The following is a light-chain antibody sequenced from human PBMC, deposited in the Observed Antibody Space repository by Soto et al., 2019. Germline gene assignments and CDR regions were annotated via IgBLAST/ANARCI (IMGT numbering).Light chain of an antibody. CDR2: AVS. V-gene: IGLV2-14*01. Sequence: QSVLTQPASVSESPGQSITISCAGTSSDVGGYNYVSWFQQHPGKAPKLMIYAVSNRPSGVSYRFSGSKSGNTASLTISGLQAEDEADYYCSSYTPSNTAFGGGTKLTVL. CDR1: SSDVGGYNY. CDR3: SSYTPSNTA. J-gene: IGLJ2*01.